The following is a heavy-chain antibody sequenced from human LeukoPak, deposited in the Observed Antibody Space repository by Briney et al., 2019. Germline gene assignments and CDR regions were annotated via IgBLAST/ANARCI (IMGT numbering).Heavy chain of an antibody. CDR1: DDSFSSHY. Sequence: PSDTLSLTCAVSDDSFSSHYLTWIRQPPGKGLEWIGYISYIGSTNYNPSLKRRVTISVDTSKNQVSLKLSSVTAADTAVYYCASQGLGDAFDIWGQGTMVTVSS. D-gene: IGHD6-6*01. CDR2: ISYIGST. V-gene: IGHV4-59*08. J-gene: IGHJ3*02. CDR3: ASQGLGDAFDI.